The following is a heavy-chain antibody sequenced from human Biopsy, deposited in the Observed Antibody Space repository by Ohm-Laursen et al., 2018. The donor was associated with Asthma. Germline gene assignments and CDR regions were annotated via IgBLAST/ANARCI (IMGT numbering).Heavy chain of an antibody. CDR3: ARPRWGPYGY. CDR1: GFTFSTYA. J-gene: IGHJ4*02. D-gene: IGHD4-17*01. Sequence: GSLRLSCSASGFTFSTYAMHWVRQAPGKGLEWVSYISSSSSTIYYADSVKGRFTISRDNAKNSLYLQMNGLRDEDTAVYYCARPRWGPYGYWGQGTLVTVSS. CDR2: ISSSSSTI. V-gene: IGHV3-48*02.